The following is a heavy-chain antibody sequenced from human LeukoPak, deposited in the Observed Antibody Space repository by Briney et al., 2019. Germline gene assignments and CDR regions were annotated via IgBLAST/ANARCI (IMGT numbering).Heavy chain of an antibody. CDR2: FDPEDGET. Sequence: ASVKVSCKVSGYTLTELSMHWVQQAPGKGLEWMGGFDPEDGETIYAQKFQGRVTMTEDTSTDAAYMELSSLRSEDTAVYYCATDLSGYYDSSGSYWGQGTLVTVSS. CDR1: GYTLTELS. V-gene: IGHV1-24*01. D-gene: IGHD3-22*01. J-gene: IGHJ4*02. CDR3: ATDLSGYYDSSGSY.